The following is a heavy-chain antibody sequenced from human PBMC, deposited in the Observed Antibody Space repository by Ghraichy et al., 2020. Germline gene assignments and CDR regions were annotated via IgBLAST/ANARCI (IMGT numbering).Heavy chain of an antibody. CDR2: IKNKAEGGTK. V-gene: IGHV3-15*01. CDR3: TTGSKGRDLRHTFDI. CDR1: GFTFKNFW. J-gene: IGHJ3*02. Sequence: GGSLRLSCAASGFTFKNFWMSWVRQAPGKGLEWVGRIKNKAEGGTKEYGAPVEGRFSISGDASENTVFLQMNRLNIEDTAVYYCTTGSKGRDLRHTFDIWGHGTMVTVSS.